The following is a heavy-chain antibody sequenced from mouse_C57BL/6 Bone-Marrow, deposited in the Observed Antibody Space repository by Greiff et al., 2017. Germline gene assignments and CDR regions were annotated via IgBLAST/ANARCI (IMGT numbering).Heavy chain of an antibody. J-gene: IGHJ4*01. CDR3: ARPGYYAMDY. V-gene: IGHV1-82*01. CDR1: GYAFSSSW. Sequence: VQLQQSGPELVKPGASVKISCKASGYAFSSSWMNWVKQRPGKGLEWIGRIYPGDGDTNYNGKFKGKATLTADTSSSTAYMQLSSLTSEDSAVYFCARPGYYAMDYWGQGTSVTVSS. CDR2: IYPGDGDT. D-gene: IGHD4-1*01.